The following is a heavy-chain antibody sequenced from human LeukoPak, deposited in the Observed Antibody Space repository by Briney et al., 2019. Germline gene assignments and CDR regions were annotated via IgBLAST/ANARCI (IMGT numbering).Heavy chain of an antibody. CDR3: ARLQQQQLSV. V-gene: IGHV4-39*01. CDR2: IYYSGTT. J-gene: IGHJ3*01. Sequence: PSETLSLTCTVSGGSISSTSYFWGWIRQPLGKGLEWIGSIYYSGTTYYNPSLKSRVTISVDTSKNQFSLRLSSVTAADTAVYYCARLQQQQLSVWGQGTMVTVSS. D-gene: IGHD6-13*01. CDR1: GGSISSTSYF.